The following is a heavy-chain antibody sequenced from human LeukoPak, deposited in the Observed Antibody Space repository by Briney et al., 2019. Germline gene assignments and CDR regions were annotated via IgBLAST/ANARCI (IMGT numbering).Heavy chain of an antibody. V-gene: IGHV3-23*01. CDR2: ISGSGGST. CDR3: AKADRLWFGELGYFDY. Sequence: GGTLRLSCAASGFTLSSYAMSWVRQAPGKGLEWVSAISGSGGSTYYADSVKGRFTISRDNSKNTLYLQMNSLRAEDTAVYYCAKADRLWFGELGYFDYWGQGTLVTVSS. J-gene: IGHJ4*02. CDR1: GFTLSSYA. D-gene: IGHD3-10*01.